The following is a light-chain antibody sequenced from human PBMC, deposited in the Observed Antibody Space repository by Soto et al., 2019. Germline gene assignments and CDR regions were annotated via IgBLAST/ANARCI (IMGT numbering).Light chain of an antibody. CDR2: QDS. CDR3: QAWDSSTGV. Sequence: SYELTQPPSVSVSPGQTASITGSGDKLGDKYACWYQQKPGQSPVLVIYQDSKRPSGIPERFSGSNSGNTATLTISGTQAIDEADYYCQAWDSSTGVFGTGTKLTVL. J-gene: IGLJ1*01. CDR1: KLGDKY. V-gene: IGLV3-1*01.